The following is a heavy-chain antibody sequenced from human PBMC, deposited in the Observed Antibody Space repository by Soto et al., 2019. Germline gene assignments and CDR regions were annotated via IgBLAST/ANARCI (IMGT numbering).Heavy chain of an antibody. Sequence: QVQLVQSGAELKTPGSSVSVSCKASGGAFNNYPISWGRQAPGQGLEWMGGIFPRLGTTTYAREVQGRVTMTADESTTTVPRTLTSLRSEDTAIYYCAIDACCCGGECYSLVYWGQGTLVTVSS. D-gene: IGHD2-21*01. CDR2: IFPRLGTT. J-gene: IGHJ4*02. CDR3: AIDACCCGGECYSLVY. CDR1: GGAFNNYP. V-gene: IGHV1-69*01.